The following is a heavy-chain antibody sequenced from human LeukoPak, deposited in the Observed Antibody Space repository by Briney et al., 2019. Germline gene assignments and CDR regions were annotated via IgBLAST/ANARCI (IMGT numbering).Heavy chain of an antibody. CDR2: INWNGGST. CDR3: ARDRNRITYYYDSRGNAFDT. J-gene: IGHJ3*02. Sequence: PGGSLRLSCAASGFTFDDYGMSWVRQAPGKGLEWVSGINWNGGSTGYADSVKGRFTISRDNAKNSLYLQMNSLRAEDTALYYCARDRNRITYYYDSRGNAFDTWGQGTMVTVSS. D-gene: IGHD3-22*01. V-gene: IGHV3-20*04. CDR1: GFTFDDYG.